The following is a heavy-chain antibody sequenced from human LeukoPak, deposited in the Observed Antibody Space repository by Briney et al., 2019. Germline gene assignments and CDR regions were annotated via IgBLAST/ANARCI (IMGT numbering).Heavy chain of an antibody. V-gene: IGHV3-21*01. CDR2: ISSSSSYI. CDR1: GFTFSSYS. Sequence: PGGSLRLSCAASGFTFSSYSMNWVRQAPGKGLEWVSSISSSSSYIYYADSVKGRFTISRDNAKNSLYLRMNSLRAEDTAVYYRARDDSPYLGYYGMDVWGQGTTVTVSS. D-gene: IGHD3-16*01. J-gene: IGHJ6*02. CDR3: ARDDSPYLGYYGMDV.